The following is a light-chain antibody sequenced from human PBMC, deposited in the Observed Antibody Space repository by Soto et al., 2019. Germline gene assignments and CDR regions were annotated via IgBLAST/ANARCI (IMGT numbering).Light chain of an antibody. CDR3: QQYATSRT. CDR2: GAS. CDR1: QTVGSN. Sequence: EIVLTQSPDTLSVSPGERATLSCRASQTVGSNLAWYQQKPRQAPRLLIYGASSRATGIPDRFSGSGSGTDFTLTISRLEPEEFAMDYCQQYATSRTFGQGTK. J-gene: IGKJ1*01. V-gene: IGKV3-20*01.